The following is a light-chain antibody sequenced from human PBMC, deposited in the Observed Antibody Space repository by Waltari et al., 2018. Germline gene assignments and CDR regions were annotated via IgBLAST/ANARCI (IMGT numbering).Light chain of an antibody. CDR2: AAS. Sequence: DIQMTQSPSSLSASVGDRVTLTCRASQSINSYLNWYQQKPGKAPKLLIYAASSLQGGVPSRFSGTGSETDFTLTISSLQPGDFATYYCQQSYSAPRTFGQGTKVQIK. V-gene: IGKV1-39*01. CDR1: QSINSY. J-gene: IGKJ1*01. CDR3: QQSYSAPRT.